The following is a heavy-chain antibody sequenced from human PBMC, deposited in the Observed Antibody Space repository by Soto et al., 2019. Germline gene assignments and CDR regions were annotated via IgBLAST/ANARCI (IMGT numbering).Heavy chain of an antibody. D-gene: IGHD5-12*01. CDR3: VRGKMREMATILRDKWFDT. Sequence: VEVSCQASGCTFKNHAIHLVRQAPGQGLGCMGGIIPIFGTSNYAQKFQGRVTITADESTRTAYMELSSLRSEDTAVYYCVRGKMREMATILRDKWFDTWGQGTLVTVSP. J-gene: IGHJ5*02. CDR2: IIPIFGTS. CDR1: GCTFKNHA. V-gene: IGHV1-69*13.